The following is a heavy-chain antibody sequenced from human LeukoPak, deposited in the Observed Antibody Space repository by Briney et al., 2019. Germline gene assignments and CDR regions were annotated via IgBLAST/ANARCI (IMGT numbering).Heavy chain of an antibody. CDR1: GYSFTSYW. Sequence: GESLKISCKGSGYSFTSYWIGWVRQIPGKGLEGMGIIYPADSDTRYSPCFQGQVTISADKSIRNAYLQWSSLKASDTAMYYCARRHCSSTSCYGQFDHWGQGTLVTVSS. CDR2: IYPADSDT. CDR3: ARRHCSSTSCYGQFDH. J-gene: IGHJ4*02. D-gene: IGHD2-2*01. V-gene: IGHV5-51*01.